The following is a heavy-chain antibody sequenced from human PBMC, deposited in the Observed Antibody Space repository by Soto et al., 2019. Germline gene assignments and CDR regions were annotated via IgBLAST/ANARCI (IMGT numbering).Heavy chain of an antibody. CDR1: GFTFRSYG. J-gene: IGHJ4*02. CDR3: AKRGPTPSSGWFSIDY. CDR2: ISYDGSNK. V-gene: IGHV3-30*18. D-gene: IGHD6-19*01. Sequence: PGGSLRLSCAASGFTFRSYGMHWVRQAPGKGLEWVAIISYDGSNKYYAGSVKGRFNISRDDSKNTLYLQMNSLRAEDTAVYYCAKRGPTPSSGWFSIDYWGQGTLVTVSS.